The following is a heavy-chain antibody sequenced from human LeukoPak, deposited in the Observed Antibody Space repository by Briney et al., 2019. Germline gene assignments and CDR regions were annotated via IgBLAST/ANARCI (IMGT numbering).Heavy chain of an antibody. CDR3: ARGGTEPYYYYYYMDV. V-gene: IGHV4-4*07. D-gene: IGHD1-14*01. CDR1: GGSISSYY. Sequence: SETLSLTCTVSGGSISSYYWSLIRQPAGKGLEWIGRIYTSGSTNYNPSLKSRVTMSVDTSKNQFSLKLSSVTAADTAVYYCARGGTEPYYYYYYMDVWGKGTAVTISS. J-gene: IGHJ6*03. CDR2: IYTSGST.